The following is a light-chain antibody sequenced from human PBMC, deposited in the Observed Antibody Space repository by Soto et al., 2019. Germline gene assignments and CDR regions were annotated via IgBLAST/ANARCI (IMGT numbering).Light chain of an antibody. J-gene: IGKJ1*01. CDR2: DAS. CDR3: QQYGSSPT. V-gene: IGKV3-20*01. Sequence: EIVLTQSPGTLSLSPGERATLSCRASQSVRSSYLAWYQQKPGQSPRLLIYDASNRATGIPDRFSGSGSGTDFTLAISRLEPEDFVLYYCQQYGSSPTFGQGTKVEIK. CDR1: QSVRSSY.